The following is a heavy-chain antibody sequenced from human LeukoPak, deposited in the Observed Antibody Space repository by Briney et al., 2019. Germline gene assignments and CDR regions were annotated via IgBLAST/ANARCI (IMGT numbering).Heavy chain of an antibody. CDR1: GGSISSSSYY. CDR2: IYYSGST. J-gene: IGHJ6*03. V-gene: IGHV4-39*07. D-gene: IGHD4-11*01. CDR3: AREDLMTTDCYYYMDV. Sequence: SETLSLTCTVSGGSISSSSYYWGWIRQPPGKGLEWIGSIYYSGSTYYNPSLKSRVTISVDTSKNQFSLKLSSVTAADTAVYYCAREDLMTTDCYYYMDVWGKGTTVTVSS.